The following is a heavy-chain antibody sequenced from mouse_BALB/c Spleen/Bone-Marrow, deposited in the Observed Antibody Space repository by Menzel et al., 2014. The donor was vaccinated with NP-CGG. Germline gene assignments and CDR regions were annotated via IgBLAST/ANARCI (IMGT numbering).Heavy chain of an antibody. Sequence: VQLKESGPELVKPGASVKMSCKAPGYTFTSYVMHWVKRKPGQGLEWIGYINPYNDGTKYNEKFKGKATLTSDKSSSTAYMELSSLTSEDSAVYYCASPYYRYDGFAYWGQGTLVTVSA. CDR1: GYTFTSYV. J-gene: IGHJ3*01. V-gene: IGHV1-14*01. D-gene: IGHD2-14*01. CDR3: ASPYYRYDGFAY. CDR2: INPYNDGT.